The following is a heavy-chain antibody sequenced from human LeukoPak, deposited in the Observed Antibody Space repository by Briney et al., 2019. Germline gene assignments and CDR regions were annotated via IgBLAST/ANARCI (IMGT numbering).Heavy chain of an antibody. CDR3: AKVDIVVVVAATLLDAFDI. D-gene: IGHD2-15*01. Sequence: GGSLRLSCAASGFTFSSYAMSWVRQAPGKGLEWVSAISGSGGSTYYADSVKGRFTISRDNSKNTLYLQMNSLRAEDTAVYYCAKVDIVVVVAATLLDAFDIWGQATMVTLPS. V-gene: IGHV3-23*01. CDR1: GFTFSSYA. CDR2: ISGSGGST. J-gene: IGHJ3*02.